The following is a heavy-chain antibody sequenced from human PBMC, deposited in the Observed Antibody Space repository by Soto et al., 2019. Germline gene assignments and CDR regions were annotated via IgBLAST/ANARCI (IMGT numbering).Heavy chain of an antibody. CDR3: ARVRQGCSANNCYFDP. Sequence: ASVKVSCKASGYTFTSYGISWVRQAPGQGLEWMGWISAYNGNTNYAQKLQGRVTMTTDTSTSTAYMELRSLRSDDTAIYYCARVRQGCSANNCYFDPWGQGTQVTVSS. CDR1: GYTFTSYG. CDR2: ISAYNGNT. V-gene: IGHV1-18*01. D-gene: IGHD1-1*01. J-gene: IGHJ5*01.